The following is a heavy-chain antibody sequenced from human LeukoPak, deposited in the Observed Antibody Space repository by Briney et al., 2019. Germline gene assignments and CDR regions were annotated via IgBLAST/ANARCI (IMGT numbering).Heavy chain of an antibody. D-gene: IGHD3-22*01. J-gene: IGHJ6*02. Sequence: GGSLRLSCAAPGFTFSSYSMNWVRQAPGRGREWVSSITGSSTYLFDADSVKGRFTITRENAKNSLYLQMNSLRAEDRAVYYCARAYYSDSSGYYPSYGMDVWGQGTTVTVSS. CDR2: ITGSSTYL. CDR1: GFTFSSYS. V-gene: IGHV3-21*01. CDR3: ARAYYSDSSGYYPSYGMDV.